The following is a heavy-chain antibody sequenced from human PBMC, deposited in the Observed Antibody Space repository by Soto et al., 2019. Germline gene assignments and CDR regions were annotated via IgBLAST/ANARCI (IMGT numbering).Heavy chain of an antibody. J-gene: IGHJ4*02. CDR1: GYTFTSYG. Sequence: ASVKVSCKASGYTFTSYGISWVRQAPGRGLEWMGWISAYNGNTNYAQKLQGRVTMTTDTSTSTAYMELRSLRSDDTAVYYCARAVVNCGGDCYHFDYWGQGTLVTVSS. D-gene: IGHD2-21*01. V-gene: IGHV1-18*01. CDR2: ISAYNGNT. CDR3: ARAVVNCGGDCYHFDY.